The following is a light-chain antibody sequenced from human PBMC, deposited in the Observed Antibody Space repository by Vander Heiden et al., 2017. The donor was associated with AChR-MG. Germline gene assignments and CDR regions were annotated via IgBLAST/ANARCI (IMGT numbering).Light chain of an antibody. V-gene: IGKV3-15*01. CDR1: QSVTRS. Sequence: EIVMTKSPATLSVSPGERATLSCRASQSVTRSLAWYQQKPGQAPRLLIYGASSRATGIPDRFSGSGSGTEFTLTISSLQSEDSAVYYCQQYDIWYTFGQGTKLEIK. J-gene: IGKJ2*01. CDR3: QQYDIWYT. CDR2: GAS.